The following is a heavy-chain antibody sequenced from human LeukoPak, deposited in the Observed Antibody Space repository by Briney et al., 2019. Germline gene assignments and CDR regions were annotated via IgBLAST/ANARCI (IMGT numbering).Heavy chain of an antibody. D-gene: IGHD1-14*01. J-gene: IGHJ6*02. V-gene: IGHV3-30*04. CDR3: ARDIQGTIFTSAWWTYYYYGMDV. Sequence: GGSLRPSCAASGFTFSSYAMHWVRQAPGKGLEWVAVISYDRSNKYYADSVKGRFTISRDNSKNTLYLQMNSLRAEDTAVYYCARDIQGTIFTSAWWTYYYYGMDVWGQGTTVTVSS. CDR2: ISYDRSNK. CDR1: GFTFSSYA.